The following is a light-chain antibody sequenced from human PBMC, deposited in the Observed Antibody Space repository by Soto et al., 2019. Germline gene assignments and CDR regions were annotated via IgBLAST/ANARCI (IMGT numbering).Light chain of an antibody. CDR1: SSDVVSYNL. Sequence: QSALTQPASVSGSPGQSITISCTGPSSDVVSYNLVSWYQQHPGKAPKLMIYEASKRPSGISNRFSGSKSGNAASLTISGLQAEDEADYYCFSYAGNSLNYVFGTGNKLTVL. J-gene: IGLJ1*01. CDR3: FSYAGNSLNYV. V-gene: IGLV2-23*01. CDR2: EAS.